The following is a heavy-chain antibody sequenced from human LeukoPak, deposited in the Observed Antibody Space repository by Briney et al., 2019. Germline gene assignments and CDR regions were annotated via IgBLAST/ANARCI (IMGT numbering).Heavy chain of an antibody. CDR1: GGSISSGGYY. CDR3: TRDSQLEWFYS. D-gene: IGHD3-10*01. V-gene: IGHV4-39*07. Sequence: SETLSLTCTVSGGSISSGGYYWGWVRQPPGEGLEWIGTIYYDASTYHNPSLKSRVTKSVDASKNQFSLKLRSVTAADTAVYYCTRDSQLEWFYSWGQGTLVTVSP. CDR2: IYYDAST. J-gene: IGHJ5*01.